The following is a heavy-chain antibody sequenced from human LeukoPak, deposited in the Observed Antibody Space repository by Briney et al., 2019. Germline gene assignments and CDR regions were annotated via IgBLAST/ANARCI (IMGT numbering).Heavy chain of an antibody. CDR3: ARGTYYDILTGYSQHYYYYYMDV. V-gene: IGHV1-2*02. CDR2: INPNSGGT. D-gene: IGHD3-9*01. J-gene: IGHJ6*03. Sequence: ASVKVSCKASGYTFTGYYMHWVRQAPGQGLEWMGWINPNSGGTNYAQKFQGRVTMTRDTSISTAYMELSRLRPDDTAVYYCARGTYYDILTGYSQHYYYYYMDVWGKGTTVTISS. CDR1: GYTFTGYY.